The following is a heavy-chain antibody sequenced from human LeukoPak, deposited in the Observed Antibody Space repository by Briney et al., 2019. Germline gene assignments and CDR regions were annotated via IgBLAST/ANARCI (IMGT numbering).Heavy chain of an antibody. CDR1: GGSISSSSYY. CDR3: AFGFYDFDY. Sequence: SETLSLTCTVSGGSISSSSYYWGWIRQPPGKGLEWIGSIYYSGSTYYNPSLKSRVTISVDTSKNQFSLKLSSVTAADTAVYYCAFGFYDFDYWGQGTLVTVSS. V-gene: IGHV4-39*07. D-gene: IGHD5/OR15-5a*01. J-gene: IGHJ4*02. CDR2: IYYSGST.